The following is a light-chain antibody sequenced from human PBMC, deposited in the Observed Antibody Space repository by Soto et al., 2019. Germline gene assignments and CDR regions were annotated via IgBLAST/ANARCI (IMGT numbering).Light chain of an antibody. Sequence: EVVMTPSPATLPVSPGGRVTLSCRASQSVGNNLAWYQQKPGQAPRLLIYDASNRATGIPARFSGSGSGTDFTLTISSLEPEDFAVYYCQQRSFSITFGQGTRLEIK. CDR3: QQRSFSIT. V-gene: IGKV3-11*01. J-gene: IGKJ5*01. CDR1: QSVGNN. CDR2: DAS.